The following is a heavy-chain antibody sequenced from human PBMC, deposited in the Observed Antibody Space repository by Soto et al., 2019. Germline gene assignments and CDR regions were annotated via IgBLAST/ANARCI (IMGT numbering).Heavy chain of an antibody. J-gene: IGHJ4*02. CDR2: IWYDGSNK. CDR1: GFTFSSYG. V-gene: IGHV3-33*01. CDR3: ARDKRDYYDSSGYGSSADY. D-gene: IGHD3-22*01. Sequence: HPGGSLRLSCAASGFTFSSYGMHWVRQAPGKGLEWVAVIWYDGSNKYYADSVKGRFTISRDNSKNTLYLQMNSLRAEDTAVYYCARDKRDYYDSSGYGSSADYWGQGTLVTVSS.